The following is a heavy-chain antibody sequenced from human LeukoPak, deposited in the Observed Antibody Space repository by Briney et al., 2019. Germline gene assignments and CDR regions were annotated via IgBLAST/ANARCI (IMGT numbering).Heavy chain of an antibody. J-gene: IGHJ4*02. CDR1: GGSISSSSYY. D-gene: IGHD6-6*01. CDR2: IYYSGST. V-gene: IGHV4-39*07. CDR3: ARVQQLVYFDY. Sequence: SETLSLTCTVSGGSISSSSYYWGWIRQPPGKGLEWIGSIYYSGSTYYNPSLKSRVTISVDTSKNQFSLKLSSVTAADTAVYYCARVQQLVYFDYWGQGTLVTVSS.